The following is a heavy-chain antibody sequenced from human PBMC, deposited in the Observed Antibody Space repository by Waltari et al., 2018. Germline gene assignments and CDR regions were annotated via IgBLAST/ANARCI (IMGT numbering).Heavy chain of an antibody. J-gene: IGHJ4*02. V-gene: IGHV4-38-2*01. CDR2: VYYDGTT. CDR1: GYALNSGFD. CDR3: MRQVLGYCTSAACRRLES. Sequence: QLQLTESGPGLLKASETLSLTCDLSGYALNSGFDWGWIRQSPGKGLEWIATVYYDGTTFYDPSLVSRATTTMDTAKNQFSLTLESVTAADTAVYYCMRQVLGYCTSAACRRLESWGQGTLVTVSP. D-gene: IGHD2-8*01.